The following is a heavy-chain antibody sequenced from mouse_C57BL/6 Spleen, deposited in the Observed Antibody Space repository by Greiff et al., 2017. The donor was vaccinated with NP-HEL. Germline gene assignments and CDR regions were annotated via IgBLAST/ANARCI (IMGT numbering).Heavy chain of an antibody. D-gene: IGHD2-5*01. CDR2: INPSSGYT. J-gene: IGHJ3*01. CDR1: GYTFTSYW. CDR3: ARLGSNYVAWFAY. V-gene: IGHV1-7*01. Sequence: QVQLQQSGAELAKPGASVKLSCKASGYTFTSYWMHWVKQRPGQGLEWIGYINPSSGYTKYNQKFKDKATLTADKSSSTAYMQLSSLTYEDSAVYDCARLGSNYVAWFAYWGQGTLVTVSA.